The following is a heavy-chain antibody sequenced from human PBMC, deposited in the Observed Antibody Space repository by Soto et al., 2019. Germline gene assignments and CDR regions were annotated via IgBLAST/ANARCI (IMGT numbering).Heavy chain of an antibody. D-gene: IGHD3-3*01. J-gene: IGHJ5*02. Sequence: GSLRLSCAASGFTFSDYYMSWIRQAPGKGLEWVSYISSSGSTIYYADSVKGRFTISRDNAKNSLYLQMNSLRAEDTAVYYCARVLRFLEWLLGNWFDPWGQGTLVTVSS. CDR3: ARVLRFLEWLLGNWFDP. CDR2: ISSSGSTI. V-gene: IGHV3-11*01. CDR1: GFTFSDYY.